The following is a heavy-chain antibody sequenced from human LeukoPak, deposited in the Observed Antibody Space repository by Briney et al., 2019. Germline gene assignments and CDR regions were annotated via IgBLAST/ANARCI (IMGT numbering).Heavy chain of an antibody. D-gene: IGHD6-19*01. CDR1: GFTFSSYS. J-gene: IGHJ4*02. V-gene: IGHV3-21*01. Sequence: GGSLRLSCAASGFTFSSYSMNWVRQAPGKGLEWVSSISSSSSYIYYADSVKGRFTISRDNAKNSLYLQMNSLRAEDTAVYYCARMIAVAGPDYWGQGTLVTVSS. CDR2: ISSSSSYI. CDR3: ARMIAVAGPDY.